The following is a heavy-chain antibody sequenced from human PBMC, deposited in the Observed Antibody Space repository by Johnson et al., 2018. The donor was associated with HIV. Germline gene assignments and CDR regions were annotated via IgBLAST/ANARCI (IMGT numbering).Heavy chain of an antibody. J-gene: IGHJ3*02. CDR1: GFTFDDYA. Sequence: VQLVESGGGLVQPGRSLRLSCAASGFTFDDYAMHWVRQAPGKGLEWVSGISWNSGSIGYADSVKGRFTISRDNAKNTMFLQMNSLRAEDAAVYYCASTYYNFWSGPPSSAFDIWGQGTMVTVSS. CDR2: ISWNSGSI. V-gene: IGHV3-9*01. D-gene: IGHD3-3*01. CDR3: ASTYYNFWSGPPSSAFDI.